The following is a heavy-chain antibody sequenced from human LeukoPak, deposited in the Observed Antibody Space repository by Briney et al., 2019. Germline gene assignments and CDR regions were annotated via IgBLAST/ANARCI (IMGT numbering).Heavy chain of an antibody. CDR2: IIPIFGTA. D-gene: IGHD3-22*01. J-gene: IGHJ4*02. V-gene: IGHV1-69*01. CDR1: GGTFSSYA. Sequence: SVKVSCKASGGTFSSYAISWVRQAPGQGLEWMGGIIPIFGTANYAQKFQGRVTVTADESTSTAYMELSSLRSEDTAVYYCARGIIYYDSSGPSDYWGQGTLVTVSS. CDR3: ARGIIYYDSSGPSDY.